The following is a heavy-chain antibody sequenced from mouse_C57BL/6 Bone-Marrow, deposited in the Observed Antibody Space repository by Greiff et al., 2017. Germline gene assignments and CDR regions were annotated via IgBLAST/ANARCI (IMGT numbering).Heavy chain of an antibody. Sequence: EVKLLESGEGLVKPGGSLKLSCAASGFTFSSYAMSRVRQTPEKRLEWVAYISSGGDYIYYADTVKGRFTISRDNARNTLYLQMSSLKSEDTAMYYCTRETAQALFLYAMDYWGQGTSVTVSS. CDR2: ISSGGDYI. D-gene: IGHD3-2*02. CDR3: TRETAQALFLYAMDY. J-gene: IGHJ4*01. V-gene: IGHV5-9-1*02. CDR1: GFTFSSYA.